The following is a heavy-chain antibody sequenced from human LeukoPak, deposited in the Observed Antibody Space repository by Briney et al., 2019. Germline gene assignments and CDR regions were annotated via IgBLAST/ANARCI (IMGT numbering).Heavy chain of an antibody. CDR2: INTDGNST. Sequence: PGGSLRLSCAASGFTFSTYWMHWVRQAPGKGLVWVSQINTDGNSTTYADSVKGRFTISRDNSKNTLHLQMNSLRAEDTAIYYCAKQAYDSPRTDFDYWGQGTLVTVSS. CDR3: AKQAYDSPRTDFDY. V-gene: IGHV3-74*01. CDR1: GFTFSTYW. D-gene: IGHD3-22*01. J-gene: IGHJ4*02.